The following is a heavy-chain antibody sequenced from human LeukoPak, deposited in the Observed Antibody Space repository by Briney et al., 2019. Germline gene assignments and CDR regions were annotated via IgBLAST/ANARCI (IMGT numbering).Heavy chain of an antibody. Sequence: GGSLRLSCTASGFTFSDYWMTWVRQAPGKGPEGLANIKQDGSQRYYVDSVRGRFTISRDNAKNSLFLQMNGLRAEDTAVYYCARRGGSSSRRSPIDYWGQGTLVTVSS. J-gene: IGHJ4*02. CDR3: ARRGGSSSRRSPIDY. D-gene: IGHD6-6*01. CDR1: GFTFSDYW. CDR2: IKQDGSQR. V-gene: IGHV3-7*01.